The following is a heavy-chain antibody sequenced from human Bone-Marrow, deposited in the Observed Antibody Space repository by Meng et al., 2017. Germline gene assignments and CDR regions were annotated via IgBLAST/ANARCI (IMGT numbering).Heavy chain of an antibody. D-gene: IGHD3-22*01. V-gene: IGHV4-34*01. CDR1: GGSFSGYY. CDR2: INHSGST. J-gene: IGHJ4*02. Sequence: GSLRLSCAVYGGSFSGYYWSCIRQPPGKGLKYIGDINHSGSTNYNPSLKSRVTMSVDTSKNQFSLKRSSVTAADTAVYYCARINYDSSGYSLRKWGQGTLVTVSS. CDR3: ARINYDSSGYSLRK.